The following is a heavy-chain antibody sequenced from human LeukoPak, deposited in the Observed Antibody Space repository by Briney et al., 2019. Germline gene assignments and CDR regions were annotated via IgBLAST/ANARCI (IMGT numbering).Heavy chain of an antibody. CDR1: GFTFSSYA. CDR2: ISYDGSNK. Sequence: GSLRLSCAASGFTFSSYAMHWVRQAPGKGLEWVAVISYDGSNKYYADSVKGRFAISRDNAKNSLYLQMNSLRAEDTAVYYCAELGITMIGGVWGKGTTVTISS. D-gene: IGHD3-10*02. CDR3: AELGITMIGGV. J-gene: IGHJ6*04. V-gene: IGHV3-30*09.